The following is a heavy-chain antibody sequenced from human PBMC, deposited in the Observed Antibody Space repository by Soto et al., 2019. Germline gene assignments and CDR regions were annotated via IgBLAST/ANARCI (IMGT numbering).Heavy chain of an antibody. V-gene: IGHV3-15*01. J-gene: IGHJ4*02. D-gene: IGHD3-22*01. CDR1: GFTVSHAW. Sequence: GGSLRLSCAASGFTVSHAWMSWVRQAPGKGLEWVCRIRSKSDGGTTDYGAPVKGRFTISRDDSKNTLYLQMQSLKTEDTAVYYCATERANYYDSSGFLHDYYFNYWGQGILVTVSS. CDR2: IRSKSDGGTT. CDR3: ATERANYYDSSGFLHDYYFNY.